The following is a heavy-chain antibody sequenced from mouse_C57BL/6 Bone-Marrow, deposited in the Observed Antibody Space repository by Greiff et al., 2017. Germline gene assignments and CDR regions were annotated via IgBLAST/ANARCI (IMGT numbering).Heavy chain of an antibody. Sequence: QVQLLQPGAELVRPGSSVKLSCKASGYTFTSYWMHWVKQRPIQGLEWIGNIDPSDSETHYNQKFKDKATLTVDKSSSTAYMQLSSLTAEDSAVYYCAKGYYYGSSYGYYAMDYWGQGTSVTVSS. CDR3: AKGYYYGSSYGYYAMDY. CDR2: IDPSDSET. CDR1: GYTFTSYW. V-gene: IGHV1-52*01. D-gene: IGHD1-1*01. J-gene: IGHJ4*01.